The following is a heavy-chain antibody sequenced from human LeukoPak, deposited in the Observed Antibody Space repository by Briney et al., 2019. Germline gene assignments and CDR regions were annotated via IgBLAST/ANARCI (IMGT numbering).Heavy chain of an antibody. J-gene: IGHJ6*03. Sequence: PSETLSLTCTVSGGSISSYYWGWIRQPPGKGLEWIGSIYHSGSTYYNPSLKSRVTISVDTSKNQFSLKLSSVTAADTAVYYCAREYYYDSSGHYYYYMDVWGKGTTVTISS. CDR1: GGSISSYY. D-gene: IGHD3-22*01. V-gene: IGHV4-39*07. CDR2: IYHSGST. CDR3: AREYYYDSSGHYYYYMDV.